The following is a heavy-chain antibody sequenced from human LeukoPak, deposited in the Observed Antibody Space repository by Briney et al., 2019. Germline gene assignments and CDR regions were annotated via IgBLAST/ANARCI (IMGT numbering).Heavy chain of an antibody. D-gene: IGHD4-11*01. CDR3: TSEMTTVPDY. CDR2: IRSKAYGGTT. Sequence: GGSLRLSCTASGFTFGDYAMSWVRQAPGKGLEWVGFIRSKAYGGTTEYAASVKGRFTISRDDSKSIAYLQMNSLKTEDTAVYYCTSEMTTVPDYWGQGTLVTVSS. CDR1: GFTFGDYA. V-gene: IGHV3-49*04. J-gene: IGHJ4*02.